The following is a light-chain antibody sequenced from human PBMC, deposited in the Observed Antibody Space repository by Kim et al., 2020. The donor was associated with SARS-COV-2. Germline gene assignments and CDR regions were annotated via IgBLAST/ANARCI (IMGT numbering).Light chain of an antibody. Sequence: SPGEGTTPSCRASQILTHHLTWDQQERGQGPRLLLYDASHRATSIPARFSGSGSGTDFNLTNNSREPEDFAGYYCQQRDSWPPLTFGRGTQVDI. CDR2: DAS. J-gene: IGKJ4*01. CDR1: QILTHH. V-gene: IGKV3-11*01. CDR3: QQRDSWPPLT.